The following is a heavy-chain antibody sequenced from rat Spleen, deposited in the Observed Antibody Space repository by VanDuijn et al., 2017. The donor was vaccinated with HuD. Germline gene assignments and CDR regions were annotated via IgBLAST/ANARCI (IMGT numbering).Heavy chain of an antibody. D-gene: IGHD1-8*01. Sequence: EVQLVESGGGLVQPGRSMKLSCAASGFTFSNYGMAWVRQAPKKGLEWVAYISYDGGSTYYRDSVKGRFTISRDNAKSTLYLQMDSLRSEDTATYYCTTVDSSYDWYFDFWGPGTMVTVSS. CDR1: GFTFSNYG. J-gene: IGHJ1*01. CDR2: ISYDGGST. CDR3: TTVDSSYDWYFDF. V-gene: IGHV5-20*01.